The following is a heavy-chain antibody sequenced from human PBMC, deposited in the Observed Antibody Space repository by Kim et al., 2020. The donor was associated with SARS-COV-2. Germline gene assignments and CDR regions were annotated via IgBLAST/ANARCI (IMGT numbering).Heavy chain of an antibody. Sequence: SETLSLTCTVSGGSINRNNDYWGWIRQSPGKGLEWIGTVDYSWGTFYNPSLEGRVTISVDTSKNQYSLKLNSVGAADTAVYYCARPWGSTSFFDSWGQGTLVTVSS. J-gene: IGHJ4*02. CDR2: VDYSWGT. D-gene: IGHD6-13*01. CDR1: GGSINRNNDY. V-gene: IGHV4-39*01. CDR3: ARPWGSTSFFDS.